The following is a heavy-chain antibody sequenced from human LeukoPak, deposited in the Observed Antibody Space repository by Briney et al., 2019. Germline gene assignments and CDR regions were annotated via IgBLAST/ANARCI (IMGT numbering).Heavy chain of an antibody. CDR1: GFTFDDYT. CDR2: ISWDGGST. CDR3: AKDLGYSSSSFAFNY. V-gene: IGHV3-43*01. J-gene: IGHJ4*02. D-gene: IGHD6-6*01. Sequence: PGGSLRLSCAASGFTFDDYTMHWVRQAPGKGLEWVSLISWDGGSTYYADSVKGRFTISRDNSKNSLYLQMNSLRTEDTALYYCAKDLGYSSSSFAFNYWGQRTLVTVSS.